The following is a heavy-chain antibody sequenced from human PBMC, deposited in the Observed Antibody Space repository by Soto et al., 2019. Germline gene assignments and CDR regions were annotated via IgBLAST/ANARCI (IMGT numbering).Heavy chain of an antibody. V-gene: IGHV1-69*06. CDR1: GGSLSTNP. Sequence: SVKVSCKASGGSLSTNPISWVRQAPGQGLEWMGGTGSGTGPGNHAQKLQGRLTVTADKSTSTVYMELTNLSSEDTAVYYCARRQSGGFFRFFDSWGPGTLVTVYS. J-gene: IGHJ4*02. CDR3: ARRQSGGFFRFFDS. CDR2: TGSGTGPG. D-gene: IGHD2-15*01.